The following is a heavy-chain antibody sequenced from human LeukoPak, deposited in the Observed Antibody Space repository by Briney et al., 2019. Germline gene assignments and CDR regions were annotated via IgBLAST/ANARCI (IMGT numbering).Heavy chain of an antibody. V-gene: IGHV3-11*04. CDR1: GSTFSDYY. CDR3: ANEWAILGPLFH. Sequence: PGGSLRLSCAASGSTFSDYYISWIRQAPGKGLEWVSYISNSGSTMSYADSVKGRFTISRDNSKNTLYLQMNSLRAEDTAVYYCANEWAILGPLFHWGQGTLVTVSS. CDR2: ISNSGSTM. J-gene: IGHJ4*02. D-gene: IGHD2-21*01.